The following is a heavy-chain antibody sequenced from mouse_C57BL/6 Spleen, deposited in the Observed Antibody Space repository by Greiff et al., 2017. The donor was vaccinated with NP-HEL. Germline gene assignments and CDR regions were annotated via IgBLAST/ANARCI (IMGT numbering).Heavy chain of an antibody. CDR1: GFTFTDYY. Sequence: EVQVVESGGGLVQPGGSLSLSCAASGFTFTDYYMSWVRQPPGKALEWLGFIRNKANGYTTEYSASVKGRFTISRDNSQSILYLQMNALRAEDSATYYCARSTTVDYAMDYWGQGTSVTVSS. J-gene: IGHJ4*01. CDR3: ARSTTVDYAMDY. CDR2: IRNKANGYTT. V-gene: IGHV7-3*01. D-gene: IGHD1-1*01.